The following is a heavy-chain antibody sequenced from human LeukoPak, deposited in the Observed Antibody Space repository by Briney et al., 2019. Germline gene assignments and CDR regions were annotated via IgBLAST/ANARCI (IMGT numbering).Heavy chain of an antibody. CDR1: GFTVSNKY. D-gene: IGHD3-3*01. CDR2: IYSGGTT. Sequence: GGSLRLSCAASGFTVSNKYMNWARQAPGKGLEWVSGIYSGGTTYYADSVKGRFSISRDSSKNTLYLQMNSLRAEDTAVYYCARGNTILLYYYYYMDVWGKGTTVTVSS. CDR3: ARGNTILLYYYYYMDV. J-gene: IGHJ6*03. V-gene: IGHV3-53*01.